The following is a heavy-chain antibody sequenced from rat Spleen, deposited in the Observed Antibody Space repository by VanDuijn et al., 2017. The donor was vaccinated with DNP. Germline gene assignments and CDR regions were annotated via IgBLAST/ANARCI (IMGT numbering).Heavy chain of an antibody. D-gene: IGHD4-3*01. CDR3: TRWGFMDA. CDR1: GFTFSAYY. V-gene: IGHV5-7*01. J-gene: IGHJ4*01. Sequence: EVQLVESGGGLVQPGRSLKLSCAASGFTFSAYYMAWVRQAPAKGLEWVATISYDGSRVDSRDSVKGRFTISRDNAKNTQYLQMDSLRSEDTATYYCTRWGFMDAWGQGTSVTVSS. CDR2: ISYDGSRV.